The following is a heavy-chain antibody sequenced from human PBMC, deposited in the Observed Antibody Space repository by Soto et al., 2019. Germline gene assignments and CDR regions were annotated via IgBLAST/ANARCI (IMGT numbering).Heavy chain of an antibody. V-gene: IGHV3-23*01. Sequence: EVQLLESGGGLVQPGGSLRLSCAASGFTFSSYAMSWVRQAPGKGLEWVSAISGSGGSTYYADSVKGRFTISRDNTKNTLYLQMNSLRAEDTAVYYCAKGGFQRGDPCWYWGQGTLVTVSS. D-gene: IGHD7-27*01. J-gene: IGHJ4*02. CDR3: AKGGFQRGDPCWY. CDR2: ISGSGGST. CDR1: GFTFSSYA.